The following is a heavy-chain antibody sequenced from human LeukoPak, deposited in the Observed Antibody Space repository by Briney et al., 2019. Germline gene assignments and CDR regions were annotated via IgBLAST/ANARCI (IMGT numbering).Heavy chain of an antibody. CDR1: GSTFSSYA. Sequence: GGSLRLSCAASGSTFSSYAMHWVRQAPGKGLEYVSAISSNGGSTYYANSVKGRFTISRDNSKNTLYLQMGSLRAEDMAVYYCARGVVVVAATKSHYMDVWGKGTTVTVSS. J-gene: IGHJ6*03. V-gene: IGHV3-64*01. CDR2: ISSNGGST. CDR3: ARGVVVVAATKSHYMDV. D-gene: IGHD2-15*01.